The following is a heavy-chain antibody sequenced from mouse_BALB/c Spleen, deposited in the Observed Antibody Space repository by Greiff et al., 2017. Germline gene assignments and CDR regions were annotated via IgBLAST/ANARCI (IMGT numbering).Heavy chain of an antibody. V-gene: IGHV2-6-7*01. CDR3: ARVIYYDYDGAMDY. J-gene: IGHJ4*01. CDR2: IWGDGST. D-gene: IGHD2-4*01. CDR1: GFSLTGYG. Sequence: VQVVESGPGLVAPSQSLSITCTVSGFSLTGYGVNWVRQPPGKGLEWLGMIWGDGSTDYNSALKSRLSISKDNSKSQVFLKMNSLQTDDTARYYCARVIYYDYDGAMDYWGQGTSVTVSS.